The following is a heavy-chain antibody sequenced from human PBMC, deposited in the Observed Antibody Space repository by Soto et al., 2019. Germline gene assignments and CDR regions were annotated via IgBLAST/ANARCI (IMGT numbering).Heavy chain of an antibody. D-gene: IGHD4-17*01. V-gene: IGHV1-69*08. CDR1: GGTFSSYT. J-gene: IGHJ4*02. CDR2: IIPILGIA. CDR3: AREKDYGEGIDY. Sequence: QVQLVQSGAEVKKPGSSVKVSCKASGGTFSSYTISWVRQAPGQGLEWMGRIIPILGIANYAQKFQGRVTITADKSTSTAYMELSSLRSEDTAVYYCAREKDYGEGIDYWGQGTLVTVSS.